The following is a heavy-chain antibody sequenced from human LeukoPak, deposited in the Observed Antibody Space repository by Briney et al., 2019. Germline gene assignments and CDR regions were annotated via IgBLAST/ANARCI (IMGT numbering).Heavy chain of an antibody. V-gene: IGHV3-30*18. J-gene: IGHJ4*02. CDR3: AKGRGYSGYGVGY. Sequence: GRSLRLSCAASGFTFSSYGMHWVRQAPGKGLEWVAVISYDGSNKYYADSVKGRFTISRDNSKNTLYLQMNSLRAEDTAVYYCAKGRGYSGYGVGYWGQGTLVTVSS. CDR1: GFTFSSYG. D-gene: IGHD5-12*01. CDR2: ISYDGSNK.